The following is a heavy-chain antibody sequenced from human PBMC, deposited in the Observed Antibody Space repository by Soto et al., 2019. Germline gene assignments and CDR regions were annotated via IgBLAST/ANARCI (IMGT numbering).Heavy chain of an antibody. CDR1: GFTFSIYA. CDR2: ISGSVGST. Sequence: PEGSRRLSCVASGFTFSIYAMSWVRQAPGKGLEWVSGISGSVGSTYYADSVKCRFTISRYNSKNTLSLQMNSLRAEDTAVYYCAKDNAGYQYYCMGGWGQGTMLTVFS. D-gene: IGHD2-2*01. V-gene: IGHV3-23*01. CDR3: AKDNAGYQYYCMGG. J-gene: IGHJ6*02.